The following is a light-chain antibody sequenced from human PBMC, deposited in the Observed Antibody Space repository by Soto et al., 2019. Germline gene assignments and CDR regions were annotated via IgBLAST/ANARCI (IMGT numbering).Light chain of an antibody. J-gene: IGLJ1*01. V-gene: IGLV2-14*01. CDR3: SSFRNTTVV. CDR2: EVT. Sequence: QSVLTQPASVSGSPGQSITISCTGTSSDIGGSNYVSWYQQHPGKAPKLIIYEVTNRPSGVSDRFSGSKSDNTASLIISGLQAEDEPHYYCSSFRNTTVVFGSGTRSPS. CDR1: SSDIGGSNY.